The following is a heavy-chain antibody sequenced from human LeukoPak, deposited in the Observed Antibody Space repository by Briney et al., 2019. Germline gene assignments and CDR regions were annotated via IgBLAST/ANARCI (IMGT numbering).Heavy chain of an antibody. V-gene: IGHV3-11*01. CDR3: ARDIAVAGTSWFDP. CDR2: ISSSGSTI. CDR1: GFTFSDYY. D-gene: IGHD6-19*01. J-gene: IGHJ5*02. Sequence: GGSLRLSCAASGFTFSDYYMSWIRQAPGKGLEWVSYISSSGSTIYYADSVKGRFTISRDNAKNSLYLQMNSLRAEDTAVYYCARDIAVAGTSWFDPWGQGTPVTVSS.